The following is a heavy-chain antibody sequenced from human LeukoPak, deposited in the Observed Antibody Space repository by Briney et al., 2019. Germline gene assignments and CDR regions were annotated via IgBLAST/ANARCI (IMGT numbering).Heavy chain of an antibody. CDR3: ARDQLYYYGSGSYHPKNYGMDV. CDR1: GFTFDDYG. CDR2: ISWNGGST. D-gene: IGHD3-10*01. J-gene: IGHJ6*02. V-gene: IGHV3-20*04. Sequence: GGSLRLSCAASGFTFDDYGMSWVRQAPGKGLEWVSGISWNGGSTGYADSVKGRFTIFTDNAKNSLYLQMKSLRAEDTALYYCARDQLYYYGSGSYHPKNYGMDVWGQGATVTVSS.